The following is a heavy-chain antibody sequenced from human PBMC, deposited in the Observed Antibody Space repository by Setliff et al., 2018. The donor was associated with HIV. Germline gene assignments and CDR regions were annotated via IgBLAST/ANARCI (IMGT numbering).Heavy chain of an antibody. J-gene: IGHJ4*02. CDR1: GGSISSNHW. CDR3: ARGDPLRFLDY. D-gene: IGHD3-10*01. CDR2: MHHSGSN. Sequence: PSETLSLTCAVSGGSISSNHWWSWVRQPPGKGLEWIGEMHHSGSNNYNPSIPSRVIISVDKSNNLFFLNLTSVTAADTAVYYCARGDPLRFLDYWGQGTLVTVSS. V-gene: IGHV4-4*02.